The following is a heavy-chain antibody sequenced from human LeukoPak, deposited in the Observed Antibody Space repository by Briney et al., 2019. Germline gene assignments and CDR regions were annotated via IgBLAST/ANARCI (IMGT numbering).Heavy chain of an antibody. J-gene: IGHJ4*02. CDR2: ISGDGSST. D-gene: IGHD3-16*01. Sequence: GGSLRRSCAASGFTFDDYAMDWLPHVQGKSLEWVILISGDGSSTYYADSVKGRFTISRDNSKNSLSLQVNSLRTEDTALYYCAKDMGPLGTIWLDYWGQGTLVTVSS. V-gene: IGHV3-43*02. CDR1: GFTFDDYA. CDR3: AKDMGPLGTIWLDY.